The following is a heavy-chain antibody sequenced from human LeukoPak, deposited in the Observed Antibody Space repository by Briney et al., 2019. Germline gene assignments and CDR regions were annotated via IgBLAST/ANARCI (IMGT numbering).Heavy chain of an antibody. CDR3: AREGGSGSYLDY. J-gene: IGHJ4*02. CDR1: GGTFSSYA. D-gene: IGHD3-10*01. Sequence: GSSVKVSCKASGGTFSSYAISWVRQAPGQGLEWMGGIIPIFGTANYAQKFQGRVTITADKSTSTAYMELSSLRSGDTAVYYCAREGGSGSYLDYWGQGTLVTVSS. CDR2: IIPIFGTA. V-gene: IGHV1-69*06.